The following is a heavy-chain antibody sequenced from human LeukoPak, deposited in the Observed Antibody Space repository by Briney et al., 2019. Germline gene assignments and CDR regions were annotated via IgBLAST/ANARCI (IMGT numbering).Heavy chain of an antibody. D-gene: IGHD3-10*01. J-gene: IGHJ4*02. CDR1: GFTFSDYY. V-gene: IGHV3-11*04. Sequence: GGSLRLSCAASGFTFSDYYMSWIRQAPGKGLEWVSYISSSGSTIYYADSVKGRFTISRGNAKNSLYLQMNSLRAEDTAVYYCASLNLLLWFGDDYWGQGTLVTVSS. CDR2: ISSSGSTI. CDR3: ASLNLLLWFGDDY.